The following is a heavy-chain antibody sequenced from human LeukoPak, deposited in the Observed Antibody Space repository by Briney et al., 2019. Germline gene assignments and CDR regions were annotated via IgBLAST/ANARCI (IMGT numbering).Heavy chain of an antibody. J-gene: IGHJ6*02. CDR1: GFTVSNNY. V-gene: IGHV3-53*01. D-gene: IGHD2-2*01. Sequence: GGSLRLSCAASGFTVSNNYMNWVRQAPGKGLEWVSGIYSGGSTHYPDSAKARFASSRNNSKNTLYLQLNSLRAEDTAVYYCAREYQGMDVWGQGTTVTVS. CDR3: AREYQGMDV. CDR2: IYSGGST.